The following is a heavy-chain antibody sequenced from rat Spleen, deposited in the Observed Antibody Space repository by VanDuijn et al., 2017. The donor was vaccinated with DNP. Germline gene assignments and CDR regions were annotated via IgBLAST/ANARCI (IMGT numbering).Heavy chain of an antibody. CDR2: ISYSGVS. CDR3: ARQDWEWYFDF. V-gene: IGHV3-1*01. D-gene: IGHD5-1*01. Sequence: EVQLQESGPGLVKPSQSLSLTCSVTGYSITNNYWGWIRKFPGNKMELMGYISYSGVSGYNPSLKSRISITRDTSRNQFFLQLNSVTAEDTATYYCARQDWEWYFDFWGPGTMVTVSS. J-gene: IGHJ1*01. CDR1: GYSITNNY.